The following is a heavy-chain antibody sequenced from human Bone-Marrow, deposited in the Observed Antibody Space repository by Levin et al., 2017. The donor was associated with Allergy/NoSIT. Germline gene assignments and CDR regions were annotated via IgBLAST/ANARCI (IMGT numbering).Heavy chain of an antibody. D-gene: IGHD3-10*01. CDR1: GFTFSSYS. J-gene: IGHJ4*02. V-gene: IGHV3-21*01. CDR3: AREGVTMVRGAEGLDY. Sequence: GESLKISCAASGFTFSSYSMNWVRQAPGKGLEWVSSISSSSSYIYYADSVKGRFTISRDNAKNSLYLQMNSLRAEDTAVYYCAREGVTMVRGAEGLDYWGQGTLVTVSS. CDR2: ISSSSSYI.